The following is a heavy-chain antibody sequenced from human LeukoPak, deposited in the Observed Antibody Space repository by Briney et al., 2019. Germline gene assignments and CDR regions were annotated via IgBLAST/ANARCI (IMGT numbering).Heavy chain of an antibody. CDR3: ARGRPTYYDFWSGYYCNFDY. CDR1: GGSFSGYY. D-gene: IGHD3-3*01. J-gene: IGHJ4*02. V-gene: IGHV4-34*01. Sequence: MASETLSLTCAVYGGSFSGYYWNWIRQPPGKGLEWIGEINHSGSTNYNPSLKSRVTISVDTSKNQFSLKLSSVTAADTAVYYCARGRPTYYDFWSGYYCNFDYWGQGTLVTVSS. CDR2: INHSGST.